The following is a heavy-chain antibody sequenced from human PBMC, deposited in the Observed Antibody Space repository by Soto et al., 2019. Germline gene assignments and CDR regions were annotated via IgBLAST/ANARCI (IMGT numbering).Heavy chain of an antibody. Sequence: ASVKVSCKASGYTFTSYYMHWVRQAPGQGLEWMGIINPSAGRTTYAQKLQGRVTMTRDTSTTTVYMELSSLKSEDTAVYYCARGALIAAATSLFDYWGQGTQVTVSS. V-gene: IGHV1-46*01. J-gene: IGHJ4*02. CDR1: GYTFTSYY. D-gene: IGHD6-13*01. CDR3: ARGALIAAATSLFDY. CDR2: INPSAGRT.